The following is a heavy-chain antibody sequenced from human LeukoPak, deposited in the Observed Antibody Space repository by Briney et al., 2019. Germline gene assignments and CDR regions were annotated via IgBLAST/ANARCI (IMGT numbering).Heavy chain of an antibody. V-gene: IGHV3-73*01. Sequence: GGSLRLSCAASGFTFSGSAMHWVRQAPGKGLEWVGRIRSKANSYATAYAASVKGRFTNSRDDSKNTGYLQMNSLKTEDTAVYYCARAPPSRIKIFGMVTAKLGGWGQGTLVTVSS. CDR2: IRSKANSYAT. CDR1: GFTFSGSA. CDR3: ARAPPSRIKIFGMVTAKLGG. D-gene: IGHD3-3*01. J-gene: IGHJ4*02.